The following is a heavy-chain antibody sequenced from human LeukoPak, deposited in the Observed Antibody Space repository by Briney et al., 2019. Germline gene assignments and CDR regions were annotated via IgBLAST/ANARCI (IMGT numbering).Heavy chain of an antibody. V-gene: IGHV3-23*01. J-gene: IGHJ4*02. CDR3: AKPGKRRITIFGVVPYYFDY. Sequence: PGGSLRLSCAASGFTFSSYAMSWVRQAPGKGLEWVSATSGSGGSTYYADSVKGRFTISRDNSKNTLYLQMNSLRAEDTAVYYCAKPGKRRITIFGVVPYYFDYWGQGTLVTVSS. CDR2: TSGSGGST. D-gene: IGHD3-3*01. CDR1: GFTFSSYA.